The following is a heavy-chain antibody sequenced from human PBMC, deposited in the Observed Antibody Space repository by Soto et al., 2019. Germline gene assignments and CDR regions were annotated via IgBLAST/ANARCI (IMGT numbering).Heavy chain of an antibody. Sequence: PSETLSLTCTVSGGSVSSGSYYCICMRQPPWKGLEWIGYIYYSGGTNYNPSLKSRVTISVDTSKNQFSLKLSSVTAADTAVYYCARDRGYYDSSGYYYMLDYWGQGTLVTVSS. CDR1: GGSVSSGSYY. CDR3: ARDRGYYDSSGYYYMLDY. V-gene: IGHV4-61*01. D-gene: IGHD3-22*01. CDR2: IYYSGGT. J-gene: IGHJ4*02.